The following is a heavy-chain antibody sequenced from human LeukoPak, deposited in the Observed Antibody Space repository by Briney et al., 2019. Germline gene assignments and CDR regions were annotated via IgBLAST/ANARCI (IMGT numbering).Heavy chain of an antibody. V-gene: IGHV1-69*06. Sequence: SVKVSCKASGYTFTSYYMHWVRQAPGQGLECMGGIIPMFGTANYAQKVQGRVTITADKSTNTAYMELSSLTSEDTAVYYCALGLGIAAAELDYWGQGTLVTVSP. CDR2: IIPMFGTA. J-gene: IGHJ4*02. CDR1: GYTFTSYY. CDR3: ALGLGIAAAELDY. D-gene: IGHD6-13*01.